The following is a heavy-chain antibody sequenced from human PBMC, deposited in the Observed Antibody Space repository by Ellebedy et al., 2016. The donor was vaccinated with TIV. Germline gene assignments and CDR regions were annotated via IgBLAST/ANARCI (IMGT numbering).Heavy chain of an antibody. J-gene: IGHJ4*02. Sequence: SETLSLTCAVYGGSFSGYYWSWIRQPPGKGLEWIGEINHSGSTNYNPSLKSRVTISVDTSKNQFSLKLSSVTAADTAVYYCARGRARYFDYWGQGTLVTVSS. D-gene: IGHD5-12*01. CDR2: INHSGST. V-gene: IGHV4-34*01. CDR1: GGSFSGYY. CDR3: ARGRARYFDY.